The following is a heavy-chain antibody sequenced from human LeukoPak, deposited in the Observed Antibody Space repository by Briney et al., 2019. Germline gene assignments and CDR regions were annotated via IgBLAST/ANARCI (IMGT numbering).Heavy chain of an antibody. CDR3: VRGDFYDSSGYPEYYFDY. D-gene: IGHD3-22*01. CDR1: GFPFSSRW. CDR2: LNSDGSIT. J-gene: IGHJ4*02. Sequence: GGSLRLSCAASGFPFSSRWMYWVRQTPGKGLVWVSRLNSDGSITDYADSVKGRFTISRDNSKNTLYLQMNSLRAEGTAVYFCVRGDFYDSSGYPEYYFDYWGQGTLVTVSS. V-gene: IGHV3-74*01.